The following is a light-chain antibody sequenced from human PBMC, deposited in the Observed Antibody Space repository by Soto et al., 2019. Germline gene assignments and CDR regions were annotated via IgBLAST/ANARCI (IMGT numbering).Light chain of an antibody. V-gene: IGLV1-44*01. J-gene: IGLJ1*01. CDR2: TNN. CDR1: TSNIGSHS. Sequence: QLVLTQPPSASGTPGQRVTISCSGSTSNIGSHSVNWYQHVPGAAPKLLITTNNQRPSGVPDRFSAFKSGSSASLVISGLQSEDEADYYCATWDDSLKGVFGTGTKLTVL. CDR3: ATWDDSLKGV.